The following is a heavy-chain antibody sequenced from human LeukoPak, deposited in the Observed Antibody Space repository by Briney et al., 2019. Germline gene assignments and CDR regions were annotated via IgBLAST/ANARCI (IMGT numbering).Heavy chain of an antibody. V-gene: IGHV3-49*03. CDR2: IRTRAYSETT. D-gene: IGHD3-22*01. J-gene: IGHJ3*02. CDR3: SRSSGTLTGWPFDI. Sequence: GRSLRLSCTASGFIFRDHAMSWFRQAPGKGLEWAGFIRTRAYSETTEHAASVKGRFTISRDDSNDIAYQQMNSLKTEDTAVYYCSRSSGTLTGWPFDIWGQGTMVTVSS. CDR1: GFIFRDHA.